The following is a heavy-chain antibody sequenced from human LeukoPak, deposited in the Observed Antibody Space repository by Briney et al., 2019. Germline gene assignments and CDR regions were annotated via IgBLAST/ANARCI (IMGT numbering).Heavy chain of an antibody. Sequence: PSETLSLTCTVSGGSISSSSYYWGWIRQSPGKALEWIGNIYYSGSTYYNASLKSRITISIDTSKNQFSLKLSSVTAADTAVYFCATMRSDRTFEYWGQGSLVTVSS. CDR1: GGSISSSSYY. CDR2: IYYSGST. J-gene: IGHJ4*02. D-gene: IGHD1/OR15-1a*01. CDR3: ATMRSDRTFEY. V-gene: IGHV4-39*07.